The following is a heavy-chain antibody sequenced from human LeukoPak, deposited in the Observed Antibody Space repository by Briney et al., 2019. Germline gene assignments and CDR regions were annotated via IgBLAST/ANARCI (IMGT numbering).Heavy chain of an antibody. J-gene: IGHJ5*02. CDR3: AREISGYSSDP. Sequence: GGSLRLSCAASGFTFSSYTMNWVRQAPGKGLEWVSSISSSSSYIYYADSVKGRFTISRDNAKNSLYLQMNSLRAEDTAVYYCAREISGYSSDPWGQGTLVTVSS. CDR2: ISSSSSYI. CDR1: GFTFSSYT. D-gene: IGHD6-19*01. V-gene: IGHV3-21*01.